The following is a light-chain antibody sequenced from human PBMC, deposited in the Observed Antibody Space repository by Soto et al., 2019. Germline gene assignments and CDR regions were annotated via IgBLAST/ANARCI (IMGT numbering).Light chain of an antibody. Sequence: QSVRTQPPSASGAPGQSVTISCTGTSSDVGGYNYVSWYQQHPGKAPKLMIYEVSKRPSGVPDRFSGSKSGNTASLTVPGLQAEDEAEYCCSSYAGSIRYVFGTGTKVTVL. CDR3: SSYAGSIRYV. V-gene: IGLV2-8*01. CDR1: SSDVGGYNY. CDR2: EVS. J-gene: IGLJ1*01.